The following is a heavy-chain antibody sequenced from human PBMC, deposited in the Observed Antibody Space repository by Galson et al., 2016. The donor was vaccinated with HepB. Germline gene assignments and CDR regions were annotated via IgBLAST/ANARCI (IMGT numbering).Heavy chain of an antibody. CDR3: AKERLVRRIFDH. CDR2: ISTRRTT. J-gene: IGHJ4*02. Sequence: SLRLSCAASGFVFSNFGLRWVRQAPGKGLEWVASISTRRTTYYSDPVQGRFTISRENSNNNLYLQMNGLRAADTAVYYCAKERLVRRIFDHWGQGTLLTVAS. V-gene: IGHV3-23*01. D-gene: IGHD1-1*01. CDR1: GFVFSNFG.